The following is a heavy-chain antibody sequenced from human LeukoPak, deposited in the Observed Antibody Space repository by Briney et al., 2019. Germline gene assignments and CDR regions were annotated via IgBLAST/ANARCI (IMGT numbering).Heavy chain of an antibody. J-gene: IGHJ4*02. CDR2: ISGSGGST. V-gene: IGHV3-23*01. D-gene: IGHD5-24*01. CDR1: GFTFSSYA. Sequence: HPGGSLRLSCAASGFTFSSYAMSWVRQAPGKGLEWVSAISGSGGSTYYADSVKGRFTISRDNSKNTLYLQMNSLRAEDTAVYYCAKLPDGYNSALDYWGQGTLVTVSS. CDR3: AKLPDGYNSALDY.